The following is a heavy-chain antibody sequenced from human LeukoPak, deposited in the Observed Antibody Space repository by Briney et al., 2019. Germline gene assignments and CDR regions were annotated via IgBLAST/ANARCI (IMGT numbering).Heavy chain of an antibody. V-gene: IGHV4-39*01. D-gene: IGHD2-15*01. J-gene: IGHJ4*01. CDR2: IYYSGST. CDR3: ARLLLRGGGYYFDY. CDR1: GGSINSSSYY. Sequence: SETLSLTCTVSGGSINSSSYYWGWIIQPPGKGLEWIGSIYYSGSTYYNPSLKSRVTLSVDTSKNHFSLNLNSVTAADTAVYYCARLLLRGGGYYFDYWGQGTLVSVSS.